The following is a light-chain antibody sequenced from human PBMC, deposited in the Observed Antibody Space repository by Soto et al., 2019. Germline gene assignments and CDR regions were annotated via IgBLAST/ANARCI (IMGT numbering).Light chain of an antibody. V-gene: IGKV3-20*01. Sequence: EIVLTHSPGTLSLSPGERAPLSCRASQSVSSSYLAWYQQKPGQAPRLLIYGASTRATGIPARFSGSGSGTDFTLTINGLQAEDVAVYFCQQYHTTPFTFGPGTKVDIK. J-gene: IGKJ3*01. CDR1: QSVSSSY. CDR3: QQYHTTPFT. CDR2: GAS.